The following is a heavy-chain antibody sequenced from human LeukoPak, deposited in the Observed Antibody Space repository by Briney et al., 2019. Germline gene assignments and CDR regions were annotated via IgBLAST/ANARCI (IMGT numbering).Heavy chain of an antibody. CDR2: ITTISSYI. V-gene: IGHV3-21*01. Sequence: GGSLRLSCVASGFTFSDYSMNWVRQAPGKGLEWVSLITTISSYIFYADSVKGRFTISRDNAKNSLYLQMKSLRAEDTAVYYCARVWTGYSYYYCYYMDFWGKGTTVTVSS. CDR1: GFTFSDYS. CDR3: ARVWTGYSYYYCYYMDF. D-gene: IGHD3/OR15-3a*01. J-gene: IGHJ6*03.